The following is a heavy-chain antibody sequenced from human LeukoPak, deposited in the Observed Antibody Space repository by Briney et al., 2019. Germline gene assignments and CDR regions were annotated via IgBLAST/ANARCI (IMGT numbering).Heavy chain of an antibody. V-gene: IGHV3-7*01. CDR1: GFTFSSYW. D-gene: IGHD3-10*01. Sequence: PGGSLRLSCAASGFTFSSYWMSWVRQAPGKGLEWVANIKQDGSEKYYVDSVKGRFTISRDNAKNSLYLQMNSLRAEDTAVYYCARARITMVRGVKPYYFDYWGQGTLVTVSS. CDR3: ARARITMVRGVKPYYFDY. CDR2: IKQDGSEK. J-gene: IGHJ4*02.